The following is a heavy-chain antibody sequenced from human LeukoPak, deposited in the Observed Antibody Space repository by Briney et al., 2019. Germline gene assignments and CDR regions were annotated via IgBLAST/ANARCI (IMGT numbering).Heavy chain of an antibody. CDR3: ARADFIDAGPYLIGP. Sequence: ASVKVSCKTSGYSFTDYYIHWVRQAPGQGLEWMGWINTKSGRTSSARKFQGRVTMTRDPSITTVYIDMAWLTSDDTAIYFCARADFIDAGPYLIGPWGQGTLVTVSS. D-gene: IGHD3-3*01. CDR1: GYSFTDYY. J-gene: IGHJ5*02. CDR2: INTKSGRT. V-gene: IGHV1-2*02.